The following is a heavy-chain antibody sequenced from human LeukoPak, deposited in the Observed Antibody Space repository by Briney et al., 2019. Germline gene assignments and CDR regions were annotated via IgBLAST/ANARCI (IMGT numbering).Heavy chain of an antibody. D-gene: IGHD3-9*01. Sequence: GGSLRLSRVASGFRFSRYWMHWVRQAPGKGLEWVATINLGGSNKYYVDSVMGRFTISRDDARNSLHLQMNSLRVEDTAVYYCTGIDAAWGQGTLVTVSS. J-gene: IGHJ5*02. V-gene: IGHV3-7*03. CDR2: INLGGSNK. CDR3: TGIDAA. CDR1: GFRFSRYW.